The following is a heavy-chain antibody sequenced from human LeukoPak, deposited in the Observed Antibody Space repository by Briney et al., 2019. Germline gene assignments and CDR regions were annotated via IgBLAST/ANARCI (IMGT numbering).Heavy chain of an antibody. CDR1: GEPFSGYR. V-gene: IGHV4-34*01. J-gene: IGHJ4*02. CDR3: ARERSSFSGASTDY. D-gene: IGHD3-10*01. Sequence: PSETLSLTCAVYGEPFSGYRWNWIRQPPGKGLEWIGEVNHRGSTNYNPSLKSRVTISVDTSKNQFSLKLSSVTAADTAVYYCARERSSFSGASTDYWGQGTLVTVSS. CDR2: VNHRGST.